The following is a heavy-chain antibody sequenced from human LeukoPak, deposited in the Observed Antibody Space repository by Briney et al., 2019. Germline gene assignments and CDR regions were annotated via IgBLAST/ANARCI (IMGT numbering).Heavy chain of an antibody. V-gene: IGHV4-61*01. CDR1: GGSVSSGSYY. D-gene: IGHD3-10*01. CDR3: ARKSRWFGELSWYFDL. J-gene: IGHJ2*01. CDR2: IYYSGST. Sequence: KPSETLSLTCTVSGGSVSSGSYYWSWIRQPPGKGLEWIGYIYYSGSTNYNPSLKSRVTISVDTSKNQFSLKLSSVTAADTAVYYCARKSRWFGELSWYFDLWGRGTLVTVSS.